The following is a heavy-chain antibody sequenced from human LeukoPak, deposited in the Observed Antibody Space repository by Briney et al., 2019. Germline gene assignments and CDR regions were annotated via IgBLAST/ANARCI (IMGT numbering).Heavy chain of an antibody. Sequence: GESLRISCQGFGYSFTDYWIAWVRQMPGKGLEWMGIIYPGDSDTRYSPSFQGQVTISADKPISTAYLQWSSLKASDTAMYYCARLAALTGYGADVWGKGTTVTISS. CDR3: ARLAALTGYGADV. V-gene: IGHV5-51*01. CDR1: GYSFTDYW. CDR2: IYPGDSDT. D-gene: IGHD3-9*01. J-gene: IGHJ6*04.